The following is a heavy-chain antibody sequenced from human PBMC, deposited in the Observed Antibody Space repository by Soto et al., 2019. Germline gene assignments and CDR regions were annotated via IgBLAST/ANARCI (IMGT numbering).Heavy chain of an antibody. Sequence: EVQLLDSGGGLVQPGGSLRLSCAASGFTFSNYAMSWVRQAPGKGLEWVSSISGSAGSTYYADSVKGRFTISRDNSNNMLYLQMNSLRAEDTAVYYCGPRGEFRSGYSPIGCWGQGTLVTVSS. D-gene: IGHD3-3*01. CDR3: GPRGEFRSGYSPIGC. CDR2: ISGSAGST. V-gene: IGHV3-23*01. J-gene: IGHJ4*02. CDR1: GFTFSNYA.